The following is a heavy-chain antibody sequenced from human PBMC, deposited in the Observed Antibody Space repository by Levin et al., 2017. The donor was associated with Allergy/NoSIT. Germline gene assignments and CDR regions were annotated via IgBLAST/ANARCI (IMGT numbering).Heavy chain of an antibody. CDR2: IKQDGSEK. CDR1: GFTFSSYW. V-gene: IGHV3-7*01. CDR3: AREATVVTPTYFDY. Sequence: GESLKISCAASGFTFSSYWMTWVRQAPGKGLEWVANIKQDGSEKYYVDSVKGRFTISRDNAKNSLYLQMNSLRAEDTAVFYCAREATVVTPTYFDYWGQGALVTVSS. D-gene: IGHD4-23*01. J-gene: IGHJ4*02.